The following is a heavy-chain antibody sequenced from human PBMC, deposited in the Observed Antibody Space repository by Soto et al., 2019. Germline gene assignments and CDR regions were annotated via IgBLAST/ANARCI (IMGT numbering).Heavy chain of an antibody. J-gene: IGHJ4*02. Sequence: SETLSLTCAVSGGSFTSNNWWTWVRQPPGQGLEWIGEIYRTGSTNYNPSLKSRVTISLDKSENQFSLKVTSLTAADTSVYYCARRDPGTSVDYWGQGTLVTVSS. CDR1: GGSFTSNNW. V-gene: IGHV4-4*02. CDR2: IYRTGST. CDR3: ARRDPGTSVDY. D-gene: IGHD1-7*01.